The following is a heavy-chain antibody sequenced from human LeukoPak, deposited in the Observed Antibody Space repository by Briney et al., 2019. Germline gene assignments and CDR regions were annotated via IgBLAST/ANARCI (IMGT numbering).Heavy chain of an antibody. CDR3: ARAGGPFDY. J-gene: IGHJ4*02. CDR1: GFTFSSYG. Sequence: GGSLRLSCAASGFTFSSYGMHWVRQAPGKGLEWVAFIRYDGSDNYYADSVKGRFTISRDNSKNTLYLQLNSQRVEDTAVYYCARAGGPFDYWGQGTLVTVSS. CDR2: IRYDGSDN. V-gene: IGHV3-30*02. D-gene: IGHD2-8*02.